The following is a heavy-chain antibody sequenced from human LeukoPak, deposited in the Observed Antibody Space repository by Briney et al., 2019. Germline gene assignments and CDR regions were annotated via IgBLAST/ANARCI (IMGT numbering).Heavy chain of an antibody. CDR3: ARETSKSGSGSAIFDY. V-gene: IGHV3-30*02. CDR2: IRYDGSNK. Sequence: GGSLRLSCAASGFTFSSYGTHWVRQAPGKGLEWVAFIRYDGSNKYYADSVKGRFTISRDNSKNTLYLQMNSLRAEDTAVYYCARETSKSGSGSAIFDYWGQGTLVTVSS. J-gene: IGHJ4*02. CDR1: GFTFSSYG. D-gene: IGHD3-10*01.